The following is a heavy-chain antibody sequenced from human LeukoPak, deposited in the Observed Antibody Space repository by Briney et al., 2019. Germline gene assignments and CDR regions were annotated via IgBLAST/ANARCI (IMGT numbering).Heavy chain of an antibody. CDR3: ARVKKAARPPKTTYYYYYMDV. CDR2: INHSGST. Sequence: SETLSLTCAVYGGSFSGYHWSWIRQPPGKGLEWIGEINHSGSTDYNPSLKSRVTISVDTSKNQFSLKLSSVTAADTAVYYCARVKKAARPPKTTYYYYYMDVWGKGTTVTVSS. V-gene: IGHV4-34*01. J-gene: IGHJ6*03. CDR1: GGSFSGYH. D-gene: IGHD6-6*01.